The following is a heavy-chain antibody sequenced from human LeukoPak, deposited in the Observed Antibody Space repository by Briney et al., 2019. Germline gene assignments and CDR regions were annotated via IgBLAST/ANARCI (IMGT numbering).Heavy chain of an antibody. CDR3: ARETTRYYYGSGSSSAFDY. CDR2: INPNSGGT. J-gene: IGHJ4*02. Sequence: ASVKVSCKASGYTFTGYYMHWVRQAPGQGLEWMGWINPNSGGTNYAQKFQGRVTMTRDTSISTAYMEMNRLRSDDTAVYYCARETTRYYYGSGSSSAFDYWGQGTLVTVSS. D-gene: IGHD3-10*01. V-gene: IGHV1-2*02. CDR1: GYTFTGYY.